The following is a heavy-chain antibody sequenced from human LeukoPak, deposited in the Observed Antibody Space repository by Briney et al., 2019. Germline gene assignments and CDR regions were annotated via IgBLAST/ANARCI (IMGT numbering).Heavy chain of an antibody. CDR2: AHSSGST. J-gene: IGHJ4*02. CDR1: GAPIGSFY. Sequence: SETLSLTCTVSGAPIGSFYWSWIRQPAGKGLEWLGRAHSSGSTNYIPSIRSRVTMSVDTSKNQLSLKLNTETAADTAMYYCAREAVDYGSGSHDYWGQGILVTVSS. V-gene: IGHV4-4*07. CDR3: AREAVDYGSGSHDY. D-gene: IGHD3-10*01.